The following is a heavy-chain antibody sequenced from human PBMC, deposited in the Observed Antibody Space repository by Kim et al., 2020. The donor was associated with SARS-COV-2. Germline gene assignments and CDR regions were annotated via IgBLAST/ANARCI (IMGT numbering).Heavy chain of an antibody. J-gene: IGHJ6*02. CDR3: ARSLYWSSTSCFYGMDV. D-gene: IGHD2-2*01. V-gene: IGHV3-48*03. Sequence: VKDRCTISRDNAKSSLSLQMNSLRAEDTAVYYCARSLYWSSTSCFYGMDVWGQGTTVTVSS.